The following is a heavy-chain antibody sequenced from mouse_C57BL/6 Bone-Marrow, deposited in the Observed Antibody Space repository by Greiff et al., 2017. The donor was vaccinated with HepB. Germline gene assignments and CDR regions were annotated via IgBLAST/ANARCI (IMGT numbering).Heavy chain of an antibody. Sequence: VQLQQSGAELARPGASVKLSCKASGYTFTSYGISWVKQRTGQGLEWIGEIYPRSGNTYYNEKFKGKATLTADKSSSTAYMELRSLTSEDSAVYFCAREESTMVTTYYFDYWGQGTTLTVSS. D-gene: IGHD2-2*01. V-gene: IGHV1-81*01. CDR2: IYPRSGNT. CDR3: AREESTMVTTYYFDY. CDR1: GYTFTSYG. J-gene: IGHJ2*01.